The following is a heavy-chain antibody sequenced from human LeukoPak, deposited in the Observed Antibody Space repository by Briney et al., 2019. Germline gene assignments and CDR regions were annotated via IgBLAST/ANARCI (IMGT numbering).Heavy chain of an antibody. V-gene: IGHV4-59*08. CDR2: VYYSGST. D-gene: IGHD3-16*01. CDR1: GASLSGYY. CDR3: ARHGGVSGTYFPPHHYGMDV. Sequence: SETLSVTCIVCGASLSGYYWSWIRQPPGKGLEWIGFVYYSGSTNYSPSLKCRATISIDTSKNQFSLRLSSVTAADTAVYYCARHGGVSGTYFPPHHYGMDVWGQGTTVTVSS. J-gene: IGHJ6*02.